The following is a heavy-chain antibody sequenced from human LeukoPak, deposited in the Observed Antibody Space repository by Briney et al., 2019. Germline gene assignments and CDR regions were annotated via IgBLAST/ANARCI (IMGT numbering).Heavy chain of an antibody. CDR2: INHSGST. V-gene: IGHV4-34*01. CDR3: ARGQDVWGSYRFFDY. CDR1: GGSFSGYY. J-gene: IGHJ4*02. Sequence: PSETLSLTCAVYGGSFSGYYWSWIRQPPGKGLEWIGEINHSGSTNYNPPLKSRVTISVDTSKNQFSLKLSSVTAADTAVYYCARGQDVWGSYRFFDYWGQGTLVTVSS. D-gene: IGHD3-16*02.